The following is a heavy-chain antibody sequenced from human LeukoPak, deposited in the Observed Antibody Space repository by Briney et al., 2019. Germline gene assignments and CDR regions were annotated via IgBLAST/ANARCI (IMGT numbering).Heavy chain of an antibody. CDR1: GFTFSSYA. Sequence: QSGGSLRLSCAASGFTFSSYAMSWVRQAPGEGLEWVSAISGSGGSTYYADSVKGRFTISRDNSKNTLYLQMNSLRAEDTAVYYCAKDSKGRLLPTHWGQGTLVTVSS. D-gene: IGHD3-22*01. CDR2: ISGSGGST. J-gene: IGHJ4*02. CDR3: AKDSKGRLLPTH. V-gene: IGHV3-23*01.